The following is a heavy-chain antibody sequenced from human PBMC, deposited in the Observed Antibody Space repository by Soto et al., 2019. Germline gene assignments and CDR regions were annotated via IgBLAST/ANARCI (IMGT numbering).Heavy chain of an antibody. D-gene: IGHD2-21*02. CDR1: GYTFSSDA. CDR2: INAGNGNT. Sequence: QVQLVQSGAEEKKPGASVKVSCKASGYTFSSDAMHWVRQAPGQRLEWMGWINAGNGNTKYSQKFQGRVTITRDTSASTAYMELSSLRSQDTAVYYCARSIMVVTALDYWGQRTLVTVSS. CDR3: ARSIMVVTALDY. J-gene: IGHJ4*02. V-gene: IGHV1-3*05.